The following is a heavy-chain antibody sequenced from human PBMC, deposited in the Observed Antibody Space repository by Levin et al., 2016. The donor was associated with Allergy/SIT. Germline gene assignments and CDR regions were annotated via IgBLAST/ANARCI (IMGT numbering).Heavy chain of an antibody. J-gene: IGHJ4*02. CDR1: GYIFNDYL. CDR2: INPSGGDT. CDR3: ARDGSNNCMDY. Sequence: ASVKVSCKASGYIFNDYLINWVRQAPGQGLEWMGLINPSGGDTHYAQRFQGRVTMTTDTSTTTVYMDMSSLTSDDTAVYYCARDGSNNCMDYWGQGSLVTVSS. V-gene: IGHV1-46*02. D-gene: IGHD1-1*01.